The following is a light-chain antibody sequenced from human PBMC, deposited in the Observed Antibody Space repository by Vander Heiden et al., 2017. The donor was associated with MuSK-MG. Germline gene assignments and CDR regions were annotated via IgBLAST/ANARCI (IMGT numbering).Light chain of an antibody. CDR3: ATWDDSLSGPV. J-gene: IGLJ2*01. CDR1: NSNIGKTY. Sequence: QSVLTQSPSASGTPGQSVTIHCSGSNSNIGKTYVYWYQHLPRTAPKLLIYRNDQRPSGVPDRFSGSKSGTSASLAISGLRSEDEADYYCATWDDSLSGPVFGGGTKLTVL. V-gene: IGLV1-47*01. CDR2: RND.